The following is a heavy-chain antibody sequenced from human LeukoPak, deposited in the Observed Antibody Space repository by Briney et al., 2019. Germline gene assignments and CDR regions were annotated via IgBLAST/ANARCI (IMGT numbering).Heavy chain of an antibody. D-gene: IGHD6-13*01. Sequence: ASVKVSCKASGYTFTGYYMHWVRQAPGQGLEWMGWINPNSGGTNYAQKFQGRVTMTTDTSTSTAYMELRSLRSDDTAVYYCARSPIIAAAPAWFDPWGQGTLVTVSS. CDR3: ARSPIIAAAPAWFDP. CDR2: INPNSGGT. V-gene: IGHV1-2*02. J-gene: IGHJ5*02. CDR1: GYTFTGYY.